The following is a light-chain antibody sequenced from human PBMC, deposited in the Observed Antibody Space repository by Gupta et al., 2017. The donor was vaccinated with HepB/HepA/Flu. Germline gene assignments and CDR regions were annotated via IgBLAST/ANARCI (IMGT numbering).Light chain of an antibody. Sequence: EIVLTQSPATLSLSPGERATLSCRASQSVSNYLAWYQQKPGQAPRLLIYDASNRDSGISARFSGSGYGKYLPLTSSSREQEDFACYYCQQRSNWPPLTFGGGTKVEIK. V-gene: IGKV3-11*01. J-gene: IGKJ4*01. CDR1: QSVSNY. CDR2: DAS. CDR3: QQRSNWPPLT.